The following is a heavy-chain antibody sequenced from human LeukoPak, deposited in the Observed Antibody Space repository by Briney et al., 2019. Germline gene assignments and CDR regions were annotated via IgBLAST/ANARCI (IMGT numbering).Heavy chain of an antibody. Sequence: GGSLRLSCAASGFTFTNYGIHWVRQAPGKGLEWVALISYDGNNKYYSDSMKGRFTISRDNSKNTLYLQMNSLRAEDTAVYYCAKDIDYGGANWGQGTLVIVSS. CDR1: GFTFTNYG. CDR2: ISYDGNNK. CDR3: AKDIDYGGAN. D-gene: IGHD4-23*01. V-gene: IGHV3-30*18. J-gene: IGHJ4*02.